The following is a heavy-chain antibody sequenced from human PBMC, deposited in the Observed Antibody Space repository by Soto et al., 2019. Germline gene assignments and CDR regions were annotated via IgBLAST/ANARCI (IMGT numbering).Heavy chain of an antibody. CDR3: ARDAYIVADYYYYYGMDV. V-gene: IGHV3-21*01. D-gene: IGHD5-12*01. J-gene: IGHJ6*02. Sequence: GGSLRLSCAASGFTFSSYSMNWVRQAPGKGLEWVSSISSSSSYIYYEDSVKGRFTISRDNAKNSLYLQMNSLRAEDTAVYYCARDAYIVADYYYYYGMDVWGQGTTVTVSS. CDR2: ISSSSSYI. CDR1: GFTFSSYS.